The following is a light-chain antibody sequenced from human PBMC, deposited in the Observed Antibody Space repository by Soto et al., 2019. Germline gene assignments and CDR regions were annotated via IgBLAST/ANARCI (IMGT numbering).Light chain of an antibody. CDR1: QSISKY. CDR3: QQSKSLYT. V-gene: IGKV1-5*03. CDR2: QAS. Sequence: DIQMTLSPSTLSASVGDRVTITCRASQSISKYLAWYQQKPGKAPKLLIYQASSLESGVPSRFSGSGSGTQFTLTITSLQPDDFATYYCQQSKSLYTFGQGTKLEIK. J-gene: IGKJ2*01.